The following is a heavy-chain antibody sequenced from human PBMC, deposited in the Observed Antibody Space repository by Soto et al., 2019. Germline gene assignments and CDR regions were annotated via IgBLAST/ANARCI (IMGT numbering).Heavy chain of an antibody. J-gene: IGHJ4*02. V-gene: IGHV4-39*01. D-gene: IGHD6-19*01. Sequence: QLQLQESGPGLVKPSETLSLTCTVSGGSISSSSYYWGWIRQPPGKGLEWIGSIYYSGSTYYNPSLTSRVTISVDTSTNLFSLKLSSVPAADTAVYYCARHAVHSSGFIDYWGQGTLVTVSS. CDR1: GGSISSSSYY. CDR2: IYYSGST. CDR3: ARHAVHSSGFIDY.